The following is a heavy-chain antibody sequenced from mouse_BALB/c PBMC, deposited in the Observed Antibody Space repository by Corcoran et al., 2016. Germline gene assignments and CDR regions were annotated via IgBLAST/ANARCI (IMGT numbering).Heavy chain of an antibody. V-gene: IGHV1-9*01. CDR3: ARAQLCYAMDY. Sequence: QVQLQQSGAELMQPGASVKISCKATGYTFSSYWKEWVKQRPGQGLELSGEILPGSGSTNYKEKVKGKATFTADTSSNTAYMHLSSLTSEDSAVYYCARAQLCYAMDYWGQGTSVTVSS. J-gene: IGHJ4*01. D-gene: IGHD4-1*02. CDR1: GYTFSSYW. CDR2: ILPGSGST.